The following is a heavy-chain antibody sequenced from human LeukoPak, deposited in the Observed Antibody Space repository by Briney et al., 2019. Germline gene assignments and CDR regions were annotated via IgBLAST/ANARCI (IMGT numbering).Heavy chain of an antibody. CDR1: GGSSSGYY. CDR2: ISHSGST. J-gene: IGHJ5*02. D-gene: IGHD1-1*01. Sequence: PSETLSLTCAVYGGSSSGYYWSWIRQPPGKGLEWIGEISHSGSTNYNPSLKSRVTISVDTSKNQFSLKLSSVTAADTAVYYCARETDPFPWGQGTLVTVSS. CDR3: ARETDPFP. V-gene: IGHV4-34*01.